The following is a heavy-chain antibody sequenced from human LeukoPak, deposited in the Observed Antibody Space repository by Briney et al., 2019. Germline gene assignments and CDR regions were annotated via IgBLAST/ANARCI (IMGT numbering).Heavy chain of an antibody. V-gene: IGHV1-69*04. CDR3: AAMGITGTTDAFDI. CDR2: IIPILGIA. Sequence: SVKVSCKASGGTFSSYAISWVRQAPGQGLEWMGRIIPILGIANYAQKFQGRVTITADKSTSTAYMELSSLRSEDTAVYYCAAMGITGTTDAFDIWGQGTMVSVSS. CDR1: GGTFSSYA. D-gene: IGHD1-14*01. J-gene: IGHJ3*02.